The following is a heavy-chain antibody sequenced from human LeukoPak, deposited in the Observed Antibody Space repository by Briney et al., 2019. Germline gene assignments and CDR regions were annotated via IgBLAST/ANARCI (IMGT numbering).Heavy chain of an antibody. D-gene: IGHD3-22*01. J-gene: IGHJ4*02. CDR3: ARYHYDSSGYPSFDY. CDR1: GFTFSIYW. V-gene: IGHV3-74*01. Sequence: QAGGSLRLSCAASGFTFSIYWMHWVRQAPGKGLVWVARINIDGTTTTYADSVKGRFTISRDNAKNTLYLQMNCLRADDTAVYYCARYHYDSSGYPSFDYWGQGTLVTVSS. CDR2: INIDGTTT.